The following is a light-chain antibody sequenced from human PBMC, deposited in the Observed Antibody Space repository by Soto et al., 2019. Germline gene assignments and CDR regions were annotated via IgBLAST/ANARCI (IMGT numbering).Light chain of an antibody. J-gene: IGKJ1*01. CDR3: QQYKSYST. Sequence: DIQMTQSPSTLSASVGDRVTITCRASQSISSWLAWYQQKPGKAPKLLIYKASSLESGVPSRFSGSGSGTEFTLTISSLQPDEFATYYCQQYKSYSTFGQGTKVDIK. CDR1: QSISSW. CDR2: KAS. V-gene: IGKV1-5*03.